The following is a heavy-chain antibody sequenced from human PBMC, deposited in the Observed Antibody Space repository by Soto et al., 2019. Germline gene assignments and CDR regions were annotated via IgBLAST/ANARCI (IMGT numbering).Heavy chain of an antibody. CDR3: AHAYGGRSLY. D-gene: IGHD1-26*01. Sequence: QITLKESGPTLVKPTQTLTLTCTFSGFSLTTDRVGVGWIRQPPGEALEWLAVIYWDDSKTYRPSLESRLTITKDTSKTQVALTMTNMDSPDTATYYCAHAYGGRSLYWGQGTLVTVSS. V-gene: IGHV2-5*02. J-gene: IGHJ4*02. CDR2: IYWDDSK. CDR1: GFSLTTDRVG.